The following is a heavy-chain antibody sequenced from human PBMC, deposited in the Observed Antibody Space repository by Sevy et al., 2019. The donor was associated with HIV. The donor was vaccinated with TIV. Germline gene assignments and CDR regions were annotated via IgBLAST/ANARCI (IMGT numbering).Heavy chain of an antibody. CDR2: IYPGDSDT. CDR3: ARQKGPIALGPFDS. CDR1: GYGFASYC. Sequence: GESLKISCQGSGYGFASYCIGWVRQMPGKGLEWMGIIYPGDSDTTYSPSFQGQVTMSVDKSISTAYLQWSSLKASDTAIYYCARQKGPIALGPFDSWGQGTLVTVSS. J-gene: IGHJ4*02. V-gene: IGHV5-51*01. D-gene: IGHD6-13*01.